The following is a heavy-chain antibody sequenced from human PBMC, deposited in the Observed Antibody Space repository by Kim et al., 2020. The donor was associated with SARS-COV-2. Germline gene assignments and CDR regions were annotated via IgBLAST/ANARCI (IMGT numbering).Heavy chain of an antibody. D-gene: IGHD5-12*01. CDR2: ISYDGSNK. V-gene: IGHV3-30*18. CDR1: GFTFSSYG. Sequence: GGSLRLSCAASGFTFSSYGMHWVRQAPGKGLEWVAVISYDGSNKYYADSVKGRFTISRDNSKNTLYLQMNSLRAEDTAVYYCAKGVEWLPYTYWDYYYGMDVWGQGTTVTVSS. J-gene: IGHJ6*02. CDR3: AKGVEWLPYTYWDYYYGMDV.